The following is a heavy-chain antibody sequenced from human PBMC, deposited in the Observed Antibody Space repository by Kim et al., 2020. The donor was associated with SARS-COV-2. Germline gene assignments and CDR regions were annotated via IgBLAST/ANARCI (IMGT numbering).Heavy chain of an antibody. Sequence: SVKVSCKASGGTFSSYAISWVRQAPGQGLEWMGGIIPIFGTANYAQKFQGRVTITADESTSTAYMELSSLRSEDTAVYYCASPGGYYPLLFDYWGQGTLVTVSS. J-gene: IGHJ4*02. V-gene: IGHV1-69*13. CDR2: IIPIFGTA. CDR3: ASPGGYYPLLFDY. D-gene: IGHD3-22*01. CDR1: GGTFSSYA.